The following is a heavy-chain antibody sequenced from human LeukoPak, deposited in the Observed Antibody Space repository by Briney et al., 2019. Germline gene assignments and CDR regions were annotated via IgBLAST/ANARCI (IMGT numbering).Heavy chain of an antibody. CDR2: INSDGSST. V-gene: IGHV3-74*01. CDR1: GFTFSSYW. CDR3: ARVVGQFVLGRPNYYCYMDV. Sequence: GGSLRLSCAASGFTFSSYWMHWVRQAPGKGLVWVSRINSDGSSTSYADSVKGRFTISRDNAKNTLYLQMNSLRAEDTAVYYCARVVGQFVLGRPNYYCYMDVWGKGTTVTVSS. D-gene: IGHD3-3*02. J-gene: IGHJ6*03.